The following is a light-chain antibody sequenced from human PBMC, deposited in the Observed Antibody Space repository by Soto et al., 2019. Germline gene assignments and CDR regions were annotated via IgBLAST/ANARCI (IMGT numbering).Light chain of an antibody. Sequence: EIVMTQSPATLSVSPGERATLSCRASQSVSSNLAWYQQKPGQAPRLLIYGASTRATGIPARFSGSGSGTEFTLTISSLQSEDFAVYYCQQYGMWLWTFGQGTKV. V-gene: IGKV3-15*01. CDR3: QQYGMWLWT. CDR1: QSVSSN. CDR2: GAS. J-gene: IGKJ1*01.